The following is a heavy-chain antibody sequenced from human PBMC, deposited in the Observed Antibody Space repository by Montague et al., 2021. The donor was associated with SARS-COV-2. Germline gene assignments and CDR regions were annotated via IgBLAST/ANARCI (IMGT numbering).Heavy chain of an antibody. CDR1: GSSITSYY. Sequence: SETLSLTCTVSGSSITSYYWSRIRQAPGKGLEWIAYIYSSGSASYNPSLRSRVTMSVDKSTNQFSLRLNSVTAADTAVYYCARAFRGQRLAFDFWGQGALVIVSS. CDR3: ARAFRGQRLAFDF. J-gene: IGHJ4*02. CDR2: IYSSGSA. V-gene: IGHV4-59*12. D-gene: IGHD6-25*01.